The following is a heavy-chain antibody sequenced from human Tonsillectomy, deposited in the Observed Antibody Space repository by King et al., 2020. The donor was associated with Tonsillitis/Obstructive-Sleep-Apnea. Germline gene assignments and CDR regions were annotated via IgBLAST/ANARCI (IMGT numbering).Heavy chain of an antibody. CDR3: ASRFGRASAYYYMDV. V-gene: IGHV1-69*12. CDR1: GGTFSSYA. D-gene: IGHD3-10*01. CDR2: IIPIFGTA. Sequence: QLVQSGAEVKKPGSSVKVSCKASGGTFSSYAISWVRQAPGQGLEWMGGIIPIFGTANYAQKCQGRVTIPADESTSNAYLELGSLVSEDTAVYYCASRFGRASAYYYMDVWGKGTTVTVSS. J-gene: IGHJ6*03.